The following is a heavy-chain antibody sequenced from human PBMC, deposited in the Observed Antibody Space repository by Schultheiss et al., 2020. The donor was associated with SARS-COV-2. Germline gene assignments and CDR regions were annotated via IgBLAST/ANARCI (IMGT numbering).Heavy chain of an antibody. D-gene: IGHD2-15*01. V-gene: IGHV3-23*01. J-gene: IGHJ4*02. CDR1: GFTFSSYA. CDR3: ATKFLRGYCSGGSCPGPFDY. Sequence: GGSLRLSCAASGFTFSSYAMSWVRQAPGKGLEWVSAISGSGGSTYYADSVKGRFTISRDNSKNTLYLQMNSLRAEDTAVYYCATKFLRGYCSGGSCPGPFDYWGQGTLVTVSS. CDR2: ISGSGGST.